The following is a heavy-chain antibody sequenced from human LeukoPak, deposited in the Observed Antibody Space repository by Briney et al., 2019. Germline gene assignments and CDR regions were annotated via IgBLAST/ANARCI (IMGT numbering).Heavy chain of an antibody. Sequence: SETLSLTCTVSGGSMFSRSYYWGWLRQPPGKGLEWIGSIYDNGSTYYIPSLKSRVTISADTSRNQFTLKLRSVTAADTAAYYCARTGGYSGYALYYYYGMDVWGQGITVTVSS. J-gene: IGHJ6*02. CDR1: GGSMFSRSYY. CDR2: IYDNGST. CDR3: ARTGGYSGYALYYYYGMDV. D-gene: IGHD5-12*01. V-gene: IGHV4-39*01.